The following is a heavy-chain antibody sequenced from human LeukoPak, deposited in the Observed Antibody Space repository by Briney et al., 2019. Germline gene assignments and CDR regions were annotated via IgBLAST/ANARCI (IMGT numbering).Heavy chain of an antibody. J-gene: IGHJ6*03. V-gene: IGHV1-8*01. CDR2: MNPNSGNT. D-gene: IGHD3-10*01. CDR3: ARGRYYGSGSYSKDYYYYYMDV. Sequence: ASVKVSCKASGYTFTSYDINWVRQATGQGLEWMGWMNPNSGNTGYAQKFQGRVTMTRNTSISTAYMELSSLRSEDTAVYYRARGRYYGSGSYSKDYYYYYMDVWGKGTTVTISS. CDR1: GYTFTSYD.